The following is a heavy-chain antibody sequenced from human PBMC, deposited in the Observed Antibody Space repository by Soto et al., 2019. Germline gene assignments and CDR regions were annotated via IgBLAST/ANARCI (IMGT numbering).Heavy chain of an antibody. J-gene: IGHJ6*02. CDR1: GYTFTSYY. V-gene: IGHV1-46*01. CDR3: ARDGHEVGVEDATQDFYYYYGMDV. D-gene: IGHD2-15*01. CDR2: INPSGGST. Sequence: ASVKVSCKASGYTFTSYYMHWVRQAPGQGLEWMGIINPSGGSTSYAQKFQGRVTITADESTSTVYMELSSLRSEDTAVYYCARDGHEVGVEDATQDFYYYYGMDVWGQGTTVTSP.